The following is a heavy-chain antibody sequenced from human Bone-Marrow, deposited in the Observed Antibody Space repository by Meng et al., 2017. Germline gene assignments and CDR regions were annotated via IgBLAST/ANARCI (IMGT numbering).Heavy chain of an antibody. Sequence: QVQVVHSGAEVKKPWASVKGSCKPSGYNFPDYYIHWVRRAPGQGLEWMGRINPKSGDTHYAQKFQARVTMTGDTSISTAYMELSGLRSDDTAMYYCARDEDISAAGKLFGDYWGQGTLVTVSS. CDR2: INPKSGDT. J-gene: IGHJ4*02. V-gene: IGHV1-2*06. CDR3: ARDEDISAAGKLFGDY. D-gene: IGHD6-25*01. CDR1: GYNFPDYY.